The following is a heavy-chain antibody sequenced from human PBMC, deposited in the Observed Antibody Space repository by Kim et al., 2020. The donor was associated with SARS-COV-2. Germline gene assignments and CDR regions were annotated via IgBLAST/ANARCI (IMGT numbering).Heavy chain of an antibody. D-gene: IGHD3-10*01. Sequence: SETLSLTCTVSGGSIRSSSFYWGWIRQPPGKGLEWIGSIYYSGSTYYNPSLMGRVTISVDTSKNQFSLKLSSVTAADTAVYYCARYFGPSAFDIWGQGT. CDR3: ARYFGPSAFDI. CDR2: IYYSGST. CDR1: GGSIRSSSFY. V-gene: IGHV4-39*01. J-gene: IGHJ3*02.